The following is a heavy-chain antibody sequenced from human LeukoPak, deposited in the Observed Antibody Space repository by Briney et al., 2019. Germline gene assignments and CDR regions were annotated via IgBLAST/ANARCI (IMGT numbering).Heavy chain of an antibody. CDR1: GFTFSTYA. Sequence: GGSLRLSCAASGFTFSTYAMHWVRQAPGKGLEWMAVISYDGSIKYYAGSVKGRFTISRDNSKNTLYLQMSSLRTEDTAVYYCASTKPQWLVSGNEYYFDYWGQGTLVTVSS. CDR2: ISYDGSIK. J-gene: IGHJ4*02. V-gene: IGHV3-30-3*01. CDR3: ASTKPQWLVSGNEYYFDY. D-gene: IGHD6-19*01.